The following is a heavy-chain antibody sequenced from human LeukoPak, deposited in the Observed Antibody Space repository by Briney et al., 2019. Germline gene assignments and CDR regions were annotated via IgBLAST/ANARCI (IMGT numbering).Heavy chain of an antibody. D-gene: IGHD4-11*01. CDR1: GGSSSRHY. V-gene: IGHV4-4*07. CDR2: IYTSGST. J-gene: IGHJ6*03. CDR3: ARMTTVKGWAYYYYYYMDV. Sequence: PSETLSLTCTVSGGSSSRHYWSWIRQPAGKGLEWIGRIYTSGSTNYNPSLKSRVTISVDTSKNQFSLKLSSVTAADTAVYYCARMTTVKGWAYYYYYYMDVWGKGTTVTVSS.